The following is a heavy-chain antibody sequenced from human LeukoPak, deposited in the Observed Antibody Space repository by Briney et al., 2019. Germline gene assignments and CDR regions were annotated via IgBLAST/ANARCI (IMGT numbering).Heavy chain of an antibody. CDR1: GFTFSSYA. D-gene: IGHD3-9*01. Sequence: PGGSLRLSCSASGFTFSSYAMHWVRQAPGKGLEYVSAINNNGGTTYYSDSVKGRFTISRDNSKNTLYPQMSSLRAEDTAVYYCAREYRYFDWETFDPWGQGTLVTVSS. CDR3: AREYRYFDWETFDP. CDR2: INNNGGTT. V-gene: IGHV3-64D*09. J-gene: IGHJ5*02.